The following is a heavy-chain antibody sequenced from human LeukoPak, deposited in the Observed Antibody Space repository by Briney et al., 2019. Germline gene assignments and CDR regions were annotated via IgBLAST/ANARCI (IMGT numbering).Heavy chain of an antibody. V-gene: IGHV4-38-2*02. D-gene: IGHD4-17*01. J-gene: IGHJ4*02. CDR1: GYSISSGYY. CDR2: IYHSGST. Sequence: SETLSLTCAVSGYSISSGYYWGWIRQPPGKGLEWIGSIYHSGSTYYNPSLKSRVTISVDTSKNQFSLKLSSVTAADTAVYYCARELGDYLFDYWGQGTLVTVSS. CDR3: ARELGDYLFDY.